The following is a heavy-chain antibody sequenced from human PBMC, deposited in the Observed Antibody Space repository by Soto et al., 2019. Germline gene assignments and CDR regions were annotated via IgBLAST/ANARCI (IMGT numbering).Heavy chain of an antibody. J-gene: IGHJ4*02. CDR2: MYPGDSDI. D-gene: IGHD6-19*01. V-gene: IGHV5-51*01. Sequence: XESLRVYWKFSGYRCNSYWGAWVLQVAGKGLEWMAIMYPGDSDIRYSPSSQGQVTMSADKSLTTAYLQWSSLKASDTALYYCARNDDSNGWYYFDLWGQGTLVTVSS. CDR3: ARNDDSNGWYYFDL. CDR1: GYRCNSYW.